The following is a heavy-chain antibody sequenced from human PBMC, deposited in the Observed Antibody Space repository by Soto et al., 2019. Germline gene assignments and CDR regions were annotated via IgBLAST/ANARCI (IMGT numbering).Heavy chain of an antibody. CDR1: GYTFTSYG. D-gene: IGHD1-26*01. J-gene: IGHJ3*02. Sequence: QVQLVQSGAEVKKPGASVKVSCKASGYTFTSYGISWVRQAPGQGLEWMGWISAYNGNTNYAQKLQGRVTMTTDTSPSTAYMELRSLRSDDTAVYYCARVFIGGAWELLSRVGAFDIWGQGTMVTVSS. V-gene: IGHV1-18*01. CDR2: ISAYNGNT. CDR3: ARVFIGGAWELLSRVGAFDI.